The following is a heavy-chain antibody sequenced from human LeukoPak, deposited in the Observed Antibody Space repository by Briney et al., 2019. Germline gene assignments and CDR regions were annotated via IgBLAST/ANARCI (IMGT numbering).Heavy chain of an antibody. Sequence: GGSLRLSCEASGFTFSIYSINWVRQAPGKGLEWVSFITGDSNYIYYADSVKGRFTISRDNAKNSLYLQMNSLRAEDTAVYYCAGRGSGSYFDYWGQGTLVTVSS. CDR2: ITGDSNYI. V-gene: IGHV3-21*04. D-gene: IGHD3-10*01. J-gene: IGHJ4*02. CDR3: AGRGSGSYFDY. CDR1: GFTFSIYS.